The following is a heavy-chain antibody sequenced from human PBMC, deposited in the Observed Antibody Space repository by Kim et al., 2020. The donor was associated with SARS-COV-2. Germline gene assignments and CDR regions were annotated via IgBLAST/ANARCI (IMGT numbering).Heavy chain of an antibody. J-gene: IGHJ5*02. V-gene: IGHV3-11*06. Sequence: SVKGRFTISRDNAKNSLYLQMNSLRAEDTAVYYCARDLESSSRLRWFDPWGQGTLVTVSS. D-gene: IGHD3-10*01. CDR3: ARDLESSSRLRWFDP.